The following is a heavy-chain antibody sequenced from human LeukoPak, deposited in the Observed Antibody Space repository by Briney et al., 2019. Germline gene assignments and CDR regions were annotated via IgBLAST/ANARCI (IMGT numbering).Heavy chain of an antibody. CDR3: AAQQAAGSSSFFDY. V-gene: IGHV1-46*01. D-gene: IGHD6-6*01. CDR1: GYTFTSYY. CDR2: INPSGGST. Sequence: ASVKVSCKASGYTFTSYYMHWVRQAPGQGLEWMGIINPSGGSTSYAPKFQGRVTITRDTSASTAYMELSSLRSEDTAVYYCAAQQAAGSSSFFDYWGQGTLVTVSS. J-gene: IGHJ4*02.